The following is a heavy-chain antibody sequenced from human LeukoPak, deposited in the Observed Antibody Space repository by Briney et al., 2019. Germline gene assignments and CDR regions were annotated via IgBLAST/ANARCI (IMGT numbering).Heavy chain of an antibody. D-gene: IGHD3-10*01. CDR3: ARGQPGLNWFDP. CDR1: GFTFRDYY. CDR2: ISTSGSTI. Sequence: GGSLRLSCAASGFTFRDYYMSWIRQAPGKGLEWVSYISTSGSTIYYADSVKGRFTISRDNPKNSLYLQMNSLRAEDTAVYYCARGQPGLNWFDPWGQGTLVTVSS. V-gene: IGHV3-11*01. J-gene: IGHJ5*02.